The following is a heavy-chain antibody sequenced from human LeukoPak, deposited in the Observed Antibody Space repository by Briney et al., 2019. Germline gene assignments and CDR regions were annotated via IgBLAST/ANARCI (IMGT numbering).Heavy chain of an antibody. CDR3: ARGGYYDSSGYDYYYYGMDV. V-gene: IGHV1-18*01. D-gene: IGHD3-22*01. Sequence: GASVKVSCKASGYTFTSYGIRWVRQAPGQGLEWMGWISAYNGNTNYAQKLQGRVTMTTDTSTSTAYMELRSLRSEDTAVYYCARGGYYDSSGYDYYYYGMDVWGQGTTVTVSS. CDR1: GYTFTSYG. CDR2: ISAYNGNT. J-gene: IGHJ6*02.